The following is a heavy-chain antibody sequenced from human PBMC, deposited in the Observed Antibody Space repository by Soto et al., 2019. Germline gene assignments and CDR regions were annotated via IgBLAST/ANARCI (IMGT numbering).Heavy chain of an antibody. Sequence: QVQLVESGGGLVKPGGSLRLSCAASGFRFSDYYMSWIRQTPGKGLEWISYISSSGITIYYADSVKGRFSISRDNTKNSLYLQMESLRAEDTAVYYCARGLAILYGIVVWGQGTTVTVSS. V-gene: IGHV3-11*01. D-gene: IGHD2-2*02. J-gene: IGHJ6*02. CDR1: GFRFSDYY. CDR2: ISSSGITI. CDR3: ARGLAILYGIVV.